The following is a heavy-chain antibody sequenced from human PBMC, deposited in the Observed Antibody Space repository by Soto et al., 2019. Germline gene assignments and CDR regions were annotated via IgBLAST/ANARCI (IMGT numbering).Heavy chain of an antibody. CDR1: GGSISSYY. D-gene: IGHD3-10*01. V-gene: IGHV4-59*01. CDR2: IYYSGST. J-gene: IGHJ6*02. CDR3: ARDREYYGSGSPYYYYYYGMDV. Sequence: SETLSLTCTVSGGSISSYYWSWIRQPPGKGLEWIGYIYYSGSTNYNPSLKSRVTISVDTSKNQFSLKLSSVTAADTAVYYCARDREYYGSGSPYYYYYYGMDVWGQGTTVTVSS.